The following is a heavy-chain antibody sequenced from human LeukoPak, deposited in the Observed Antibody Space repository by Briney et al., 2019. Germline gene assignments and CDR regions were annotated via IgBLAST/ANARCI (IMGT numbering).Heavy chain of an antibody. Sequence: GASVKVSCKASGSTFTSYAMNWVRQAPGQGLEWMGIINPSGGSTSYAQKFQGRVTMTRDMSTSTVYMELSSLRSEDTAVYYCARDVFPPGGGYTGGGDYWGQGTLVTVSS. J-gene: IGHJ4*02. CDR3: ARDVFPPGGGYTGGGDY. D-gene: IGHD6-13*01. V-gene: IGHV1-46*01. CDR2: INPSGGST. CDR1: GSTFTSYA.